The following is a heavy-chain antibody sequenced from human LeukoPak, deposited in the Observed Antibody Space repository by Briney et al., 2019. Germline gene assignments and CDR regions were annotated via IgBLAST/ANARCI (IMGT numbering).Heavy chain of an antibody. CDR2: INPGNGKT. CDR3: ATIAAAGASNYYGMDV. Sequence: ASVKVSCKASGYTFTSYSLHWVRQAPGQRLEWMGWINPGNGKTKYPQTFQGRVTISRDTSASTAYMELSSLRSEDTAVYYCATIAAAGASNYYGMDVWGQGTTVTVSS. D-gene: IGHD6-13*01. J-gene: IGHJ6*02. CDR1: GYTFTSYS. V-gene: IGHV1-3*01.